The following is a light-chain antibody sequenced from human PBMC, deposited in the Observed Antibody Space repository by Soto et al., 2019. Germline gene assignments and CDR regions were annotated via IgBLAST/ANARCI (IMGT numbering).Light chain of an antibody. CDR2: GAP. CDR1: QSVSSN. J-gene: IGKJ4*01. Sequence: EIVMTQSPATLSVSPGERATLSCRASQSVSSNLAWYQQKPGQAPRLLIYGAPTRATDIPDRFSGSGSGTDFTLTISRLEPEDFAVYYCQQYGSSPLTFGGGTKVDIK. V-gene: IGKV3-20*01. CDR3: QQYGSSPLT.